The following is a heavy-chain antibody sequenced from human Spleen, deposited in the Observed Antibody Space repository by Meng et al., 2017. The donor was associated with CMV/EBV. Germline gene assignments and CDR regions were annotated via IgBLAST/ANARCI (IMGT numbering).Heavy chain of an antibody. CDR2: INWNGGST. Sequence: GESLKISCAASGFTFDDYGMSWVRQAPGKGLEWVSDINWNGGSTGYADSVKGRFTISRDNAKNSLYLQMNSLRAEDTALYYCARSAFGVYAAHWGQGTLVTVSS. CDR3: ARSAFGVYAAH. CDR1: GFTFDDYG. V-gene: IGHV3-20*04. J-gene: IGHJ4*02. D-gene: IGHD2-8*01.